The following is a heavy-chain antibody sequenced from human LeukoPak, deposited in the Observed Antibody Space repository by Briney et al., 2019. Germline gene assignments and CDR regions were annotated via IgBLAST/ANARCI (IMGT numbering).Heavy chain of an antibody. D-gene: IGHD3-10*01. Sequence: GGPLRLSCAASGFTFSSYGMHWVRQAPAKGLEWVAFIRYDSTDKYYADSVKGRFTISRDNSKNTLYLQMNSLYYCAKDQSSERFLDYWGQGTLVTVSS. CDR2: IRYDSTDK. J-gene: IGHJ4*02. V-gene: IGHV3-30*02. CDR1: GFTFSSYG. CDR3: RFLDY.